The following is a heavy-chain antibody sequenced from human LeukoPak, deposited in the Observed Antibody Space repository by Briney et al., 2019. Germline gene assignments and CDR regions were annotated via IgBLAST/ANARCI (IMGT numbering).Heavy chain of an antibody. CDR3: ARDKQWLDLDY. J-gene: IGHJ4*02. CDR1: GFTFSSYA. Sequence: GGSLRLSCAASGFTFSSYAMHWVRQAPGKGLEWVAVISYDGSNKYYADSVKGRFTISRDNSKNTLYLQMNSLRAEDTAVYYCARDKQWLDLDYWGQGTLVTVSS. CDR2: ISYDGSNK. D-gene: IGHD6-19*01. V-gene: IGHV3-30*04.